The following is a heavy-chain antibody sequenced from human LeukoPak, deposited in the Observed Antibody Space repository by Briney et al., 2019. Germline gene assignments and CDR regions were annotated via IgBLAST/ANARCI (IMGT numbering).Heavy chain of an antibody. Sequence: TGGSLRLSCAASGFTFSSYSMNWVRQAPGKGLEWVSSISSSSYIYYADSVKGRFTISRDNAKNSLYLQMNSLRAEDTAVYYCARGAPDWPDDYWGQGTLVTVSS. CDR3: ARGAPDWPDDY. CDR2: ISSSSYI. J-gene: IGHJ4*02. CDR1: GFTFSSYS. D-gene: IGHD3-9*01. V-gene: IGHV3-21*01.